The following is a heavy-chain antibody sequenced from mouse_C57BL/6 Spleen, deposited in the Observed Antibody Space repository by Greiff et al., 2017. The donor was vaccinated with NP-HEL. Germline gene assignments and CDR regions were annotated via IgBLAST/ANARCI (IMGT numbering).Heavy chain of an antibody. CDR1: GYTFTDYY. V-gene: IGHV1-26*01. CDR3: ARGDYYGSSYGYFDV. J-gene: IGHJ1*03. CDR2: INPNNGGT. Sequence: EVQLQQSGPELVKPGASVKISCKASGYTFTDYYMNWEKQSHGKSLEWIGDINPNNGGTSYNQKFKGKATLTVDKSSSTAYMELRSLTSEDSAVYYCARGDYYGSSYGYFDVWGTGTTVTVSS. D-gene: IGHD1-1*01.